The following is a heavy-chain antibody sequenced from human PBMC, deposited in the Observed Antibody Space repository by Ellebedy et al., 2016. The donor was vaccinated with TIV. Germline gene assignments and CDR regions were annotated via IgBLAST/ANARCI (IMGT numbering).Heavy chain of an antibody. J-gene: IGHJ6*02. CDR2: VSSRSTYI. CDR1: EFSFSPYT. D-gene: IGHD4-17*01. CDR3: ARGGDPGYYYGMDV. V-gene: IGHV3-21*01. Sequence: GGSLRLSCAASEFSFSPYTMNWVRQAPGKGLEWVASVSSRSTYIYYADSVKGRFTISRDNAKNSLILQMNSLRAEDTALYYCARGGDPGYYYGMDVWGQGTTVTVSS.